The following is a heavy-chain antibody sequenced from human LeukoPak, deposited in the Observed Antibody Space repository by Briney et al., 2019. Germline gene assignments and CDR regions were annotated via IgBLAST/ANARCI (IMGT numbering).Heavy chain of an antibody. CDR2: INPNSGGT. V-gene: IGHV1-2*02. Sequence: ASVTVSCKASGYTFTGYYMHWVRQAPGQGLEWMGWINPNSGGTNYAQKFQGRVTMTRDTSISTAYMELSRLRSDDTAVYYCARGFLSDIVVVPAENYYYMDVWGKGTTVTVSS. CDR3: ARGFLSDIVVVPAENYYYMDV. CDR1: GYTFTGYY. J-gene: IGHJ6*03. D-gene: IGHD2-2*01.